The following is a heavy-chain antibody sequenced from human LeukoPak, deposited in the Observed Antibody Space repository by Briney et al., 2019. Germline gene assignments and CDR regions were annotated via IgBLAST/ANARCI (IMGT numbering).Heavy chain of an antibody. D-gene: IGHD3-22*01. Sequence: ASVKVSCKASGYTFTSYDINWVRRATGQGLEWMGWMNPNSGNTGYAQKFQGRVTMTRNTSISTAYMELSSLRSEDTAVYYCARTVVVTWQKDYWGQGTLVTVSS. J-gene: IGHJ4*02. V-gene: IGHV1-8*01. CDR1: GYTFTSYD. CDR3: ARTVVVTWQKDY. CDR2: MNPNSGNT.